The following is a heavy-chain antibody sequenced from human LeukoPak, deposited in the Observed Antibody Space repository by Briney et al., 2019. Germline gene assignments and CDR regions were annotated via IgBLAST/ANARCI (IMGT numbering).Heavy chain of an antibody. J-gene: IGHJ4*02. D-gene: IGHD6-13*01. V-gene: IGHV4-59*01. CDR2: IYYSGST. CDR3: VRAQYSSSWDKIYYFDY. CDR1: GGSISSYY. Sequence: SETLSLTCTVSGGSISSYYWSWIRQPPGKGLEWIGHIYYSGSTNYNPSLKSRVTISVDTSKNQFSLKLSSVTAADTAVYYCVRAQYSSSWDKIYYFDYWGQGTLVTVSS.